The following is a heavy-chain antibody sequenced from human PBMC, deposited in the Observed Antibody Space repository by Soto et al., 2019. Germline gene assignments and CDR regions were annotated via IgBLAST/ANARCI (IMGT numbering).Heavy chain of an antibody. Sequence: QVQLVQSGAEVEKPVASVKVSCKASGYTFTSYGISWVRQAPGQGLEWMGWISAYNGNTNYAQKLQGRVTMTTDTSTSTAYMELRSLRSDDTAVYYCARERVGDTKEDAFDIWGQGTMVTVSS. CDR1: GYTFTSYG. V-gene: IGHV1-18*01. J-gene: IGHJ3*02. CDR3: ARERVGDTKEDAFDI. CDR2: ISAYNGNT. D-gene: IGHD1-26*01.